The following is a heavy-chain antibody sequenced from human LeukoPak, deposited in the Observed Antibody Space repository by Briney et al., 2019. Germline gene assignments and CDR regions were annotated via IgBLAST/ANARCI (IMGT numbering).Heavy chain of an antibody. CDR1: GFTFSSYW. D-gene: IGHD3-22*01. CDR3: ARRHYDSSGYVLDS. J-gene: IGHJ4*02. CDR2: INSDGSST. V-gene: IGHV3-74*01. Sequence: GGSLRLSCAASGFTFSSYWMHWVRQAPGKGLVWVSRINSDGSSTSYADSVKGRFTISRDNAKNTLYLQMNSLRAEDTAVYYCARRHYDSSGYVLDSWGQGTLVTVSS.